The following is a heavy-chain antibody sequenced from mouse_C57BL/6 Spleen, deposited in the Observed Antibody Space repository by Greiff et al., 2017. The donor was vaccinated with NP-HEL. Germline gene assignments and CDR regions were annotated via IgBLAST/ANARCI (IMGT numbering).Heavy chain of an antibody. CDR1: GYAFSSYW. Sequence: QVQLQQSGAELVKPGASVKISCKASGYAFSSYWMNWVKQRPGKGLEGIGQIYPGDGDTNYNGKFKGKATLTADKSSSTDYMQLSSLTSEDSAVYFCARNYYGSRGFAYWGQGTLVTVSA. V-gene: IGHV1-80*01. J-gene: IGHJ3*01. CDR3: ARNYYGSRGFAY. CDR2: IYPGDGDT. D-gene: IGHD1-1*01.